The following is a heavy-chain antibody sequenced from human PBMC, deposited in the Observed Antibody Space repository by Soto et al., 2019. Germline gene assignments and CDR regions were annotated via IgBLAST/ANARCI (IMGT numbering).Heavy chain of an antibody. Sequence: GGSLRLSCAASGFTVSSNYMSWVRQAPGKGLEWVSVIYSGGSTYYADSVKGRFTISRDNSKNTLYLQMNSLRSEDTAVYYCARAKGRSYCSGGSCPPFWDYWGQGTLVTVSS. J-gene: IGHJ4*02. V-gene: IGHV3-53*01. CDR2: IYSGGST. D-gene: IGHD2-15*01. CDR3: ARAKGRSYCSGGSCPPFWDY. CDR1: GFTVSSNY.